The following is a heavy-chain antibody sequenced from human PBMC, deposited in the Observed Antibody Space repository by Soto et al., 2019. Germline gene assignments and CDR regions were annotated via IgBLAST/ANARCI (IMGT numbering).Heavy chain of an antibody. V-gene: IGHV3-23*01. D-gene: IGHD2-15*01. Sequence: EVQLLESGGGLVQPGGSLRLSCAASGFTFSSYAMSWVRQAPGKGLEWVSAISGSGGSTYYADSVKGRFTISRDNSKNTLYLQMNSLRAEDTAVYYCAKNSIGIVAVVAAMDVWGQGTTVTVSS. J-gene: IGHJ6*02. CDR3: AKNSIGIVAVVAAMDV. CDR2: ISGSGGST. CDR1: GFTFSSYA.